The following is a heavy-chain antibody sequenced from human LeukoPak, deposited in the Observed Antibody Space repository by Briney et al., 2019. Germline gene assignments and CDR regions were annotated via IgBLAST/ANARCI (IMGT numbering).Heavy chain of an antibody. CDR2: ISYDGSNK. V-gene: IGHV3-30*18. Sequence: PGGSLRLSCAASGFTFSSYGMHWVRQAPGKGLEWVAVISYDGSNKYYADSVKGRFTISRDNSKNTLYLQMNSLRAEDTAVYYCAKLVDYWGQGTLVTVSS. CDR1: GFTFSSYG. CDR3: AKLVDY. J-gene: IGHJ4*02.